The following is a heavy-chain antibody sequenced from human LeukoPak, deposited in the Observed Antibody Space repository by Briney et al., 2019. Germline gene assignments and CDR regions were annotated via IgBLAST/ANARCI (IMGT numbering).Heavy chain of an antibody. J-gene: IGHJ4*02. D-gene: IGHD5-18*01. CDR2: INTNSGGT. CDR1: GYTFTGYY. V-gene: IGHV1-2*06. Sequence: ASVNVSCKASGYTFTGYYMRWVRQAPGQGLEWMGRINTNSGGTNYAQHCQGRVTMTRDTSISTAYMEPSRRRSDDTAVYYCARAESSYRGYSYVSDYWGQGTLVTVSS. CDR3: ARAESSYRGYSYVSDY.